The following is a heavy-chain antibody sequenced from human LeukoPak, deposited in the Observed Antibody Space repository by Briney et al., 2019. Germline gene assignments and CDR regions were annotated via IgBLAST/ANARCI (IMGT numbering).Heavy chain of an antibody. CDR2: FIPFLGTT. CDR1: GGTFSNNA. CDR3: ARGPIPDLRTGFFFGYFDD. Sequence: ASVKVSCKASGGTFSNNAVSWVLQAPGEGLKWMGRFIPFLGTTNYDHNFQRRVTITAYQDTHPAYLGLSSLTSEDTAVYLCARGPIPDLRTGFFFGYFDDWGQGTLITVSS. D-gene: IGHD3/OR15-3a*01. J-gene: IGHJ4*02. V-gene: IGHV1-69*11.